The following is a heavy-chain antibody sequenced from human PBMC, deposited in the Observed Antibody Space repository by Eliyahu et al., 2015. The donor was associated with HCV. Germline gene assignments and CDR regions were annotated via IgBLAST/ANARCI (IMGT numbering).Heavy chain of an antibody. J-gene: IGHJ4*02. Sequence: EVQLVESGGGLAKPGGSLXXXCXAXGFTFRSYSMNWVXQAPGKGLEWVASISSTYIYYADPVKGRFTISRDNAKNSLELQMNSLRAEDTAVYYCARGLYTSGWVPPLFWYWGQGTLVTVSS. CDR2: ISSTYI. D-gene: IGHD6-19*01. CDR1: GFTFRSYS. CDR3: ARGLYTSGWVPPLFWY. V-gene: IGHV3-21*01.